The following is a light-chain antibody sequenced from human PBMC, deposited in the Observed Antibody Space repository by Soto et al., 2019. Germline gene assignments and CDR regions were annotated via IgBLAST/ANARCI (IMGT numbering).Light chain of an antibody. V-gene: IGLV2-11*01. CDR3: CSYVGSSVV. Sequence: QSVLSQPRSVSGSPGQSVTISCTGTTSNVGGSNYVSWYQQHPGRAPKLMIYDVGRRPSGVPDRFSGSKSGNTASLTISGLQAEDEADYYCCSYVGSSVVFGGGTKLTVL. J-gene: IGLJ2*01. CDR1: TSNVGGSNY. CDR2: DVG.